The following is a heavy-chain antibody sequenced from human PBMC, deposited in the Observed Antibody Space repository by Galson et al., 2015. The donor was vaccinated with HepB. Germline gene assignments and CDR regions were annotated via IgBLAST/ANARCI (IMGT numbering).Heavy chain of an antibody. J-gene: IGHJ4*02. D-gene: IGHD3-9*01. CDR3: ARDLRYFDWLGGPDY. Sequence: SLRLSCAASGFTFSSYAMHWVRQAPGKGLEYVSAISSNGGSTYYANSVKGRFTISRDNSKNTLYLQMGSLRAEDMAVYYCARDLRYFDWLGGPDYWGQGTLVTVSS. CDR2: ISSNGGST. CDR1: GFTFSSYA. V-gene: IGHV3-64*01.